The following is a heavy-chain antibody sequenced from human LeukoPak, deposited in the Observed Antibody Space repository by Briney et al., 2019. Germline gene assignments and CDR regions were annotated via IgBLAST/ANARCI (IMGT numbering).Heavy chain of an antibody. CDR2: IHYSGIT. CDR1: GYSISSGYY. V-gene: IGHV4-61*01. J-gene: IGHJ4*02. Sequence: SETLSLTCTVSGYSISSGYYWNWIRQTPGKGLEWIGYIHYSGITNYNPSLKSRLIISVDTSKNQFSLKLSSMTAADTAVYYCASSFWNHFDYWGQGIQVTVSS. D-gene: IGHD3-3*01. CDR3: ASSFWNHFDY.